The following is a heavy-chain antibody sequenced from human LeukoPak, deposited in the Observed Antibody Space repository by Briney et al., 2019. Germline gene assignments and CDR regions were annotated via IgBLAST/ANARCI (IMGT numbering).Heavy chain of an antibody. CDR2: ITWNSGRV. J-gene: IGHJ4*02. D-gene: IGHD2-21*01. CDR1: EFTFQNYA. Sequence: GGSLRLSCLAYEFTFQNYAMHWVRQPPGKGLEWVSGITWNSGRVAYADSVKGRFTISRDNSKNTLYLQMNSLRAEDTAVYYCARDRAKVIATLMEWGQGTLVTVSS. CDR3: ARDRAKVIATLME. V-gene: IGHV3-9*01.